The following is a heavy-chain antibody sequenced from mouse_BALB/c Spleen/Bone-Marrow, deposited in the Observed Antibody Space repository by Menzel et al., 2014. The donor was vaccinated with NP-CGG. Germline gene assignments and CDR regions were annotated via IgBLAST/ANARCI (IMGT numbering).Heavy chain of an antibody. Sequence: QVQLKQSGTELVKPGASVKLSCKASGYTLTSYYMYWVKQRPRQGLEWIREINPSNGGTNFNEKFRSKATLTVDKSSSTACMRLSRHTFEDAAVYYCRRSDGFFVCQLYCYVCGAGTTVTGSS. D-gene: IGHD2-3*01. V-gene: IGHV1S81*02. CDR3: RRSDGFFVCQLYCYV. CDR2: INPSNGGT. CDR1: GYTLTSYY. J-gene: IGHJ1*01.